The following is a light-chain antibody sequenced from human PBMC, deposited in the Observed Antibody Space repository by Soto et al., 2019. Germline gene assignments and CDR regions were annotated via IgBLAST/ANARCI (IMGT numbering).Light chain of an antibody. Sequence: QSVLTQSPSASGTPGQRVTISCSGSSANTGSNTVSWYQHVPGTAPTLLVYNNDQRPSGVSDRFSASKSGASASLAISGLQSDDEAVYYCAAWDDSQNHPLFGGGTKVTVL. CDR2: NND. CDR3: AAWDDSQNHPL. J-gene: IGLJ2*01. V-gene: IGLV1-44*01. CDR1: SANTGSNT.